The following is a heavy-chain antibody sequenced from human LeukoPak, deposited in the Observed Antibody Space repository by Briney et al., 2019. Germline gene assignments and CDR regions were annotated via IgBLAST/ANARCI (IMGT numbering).Heavy chain of an antibody. Sequence: SETLSLTCTVSGGSISSSSYYWGWIRQPPGQGLEWIGSIYYSGITYCNPSLKSRVTISVDTSKNQFSLKLSSVTAADTAVYYCARALAVAGTRFYYGMDVWGQGTTVTVSS. CDR1: GGSISSSSYY. CDR3: ARALAVAGTRFYYGMDV. V-gene: IGHV4-39*01. J-gene: IGHJ6*02. CDR2: IYYSGIT. D-gene: IGHD6-19*01.